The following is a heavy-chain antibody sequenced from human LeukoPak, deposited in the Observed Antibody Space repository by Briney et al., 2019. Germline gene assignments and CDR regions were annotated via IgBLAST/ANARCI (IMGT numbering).Heavy chain of an antibody. D-gene: IGHD3-16*01. Sequence: AGGSLRLSCAASGFTFSSYGVHWVRQAPGKGLEWVAVIWYDGSNKYYADSVKGRFTISRDNSKNTLYLQMNSLGAEDTAVYYCAKGQRGGAATLDYWGQGTLVTVSS. J-gene: IGHJ4*02. CDR1: GFTFSSYG. CDR2: IWYDGSNK. V-gene: IGHV3-30*02. CDR3: AKGQRGGAATLDY.